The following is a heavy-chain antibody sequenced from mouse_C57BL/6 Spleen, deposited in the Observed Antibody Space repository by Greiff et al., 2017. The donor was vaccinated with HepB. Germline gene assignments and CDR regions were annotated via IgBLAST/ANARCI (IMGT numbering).Heavy chain of an antibody. D-gene: IGHD1-1*01. CDR1: GFTFSDYG. CDR2: ISSGSSTI. J-gene: IGHJ4*01. Sequence: EVMLVESGGGLVKPGGSLKLSCAASGFTFSDYGMHWVRQAPEKGLEWVAYISSGSSTIYYADTVKGRFTISRDNAKNNLFLQMTSLRSEDTATYYCARLKDRDYYYGRSYEPRGALDYWGQGTSVTVSS. V-gene: IGHV5-17*01. CDR3: ARLKDRDYYYGRSYEPRGALDY.